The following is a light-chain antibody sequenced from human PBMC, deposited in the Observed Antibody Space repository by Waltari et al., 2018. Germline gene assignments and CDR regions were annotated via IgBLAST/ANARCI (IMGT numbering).Light chain of an antibody. CDR2: DTF. CDR3: QQRLNWPPVT. Sequence: EVVLTQSPATLSLSPGERATLSCRASQSVDRYLAWYQQKPGQAPRLLIYDTFFRATGIPARFSGRGSGTDFTLTISSLEPEDFAVYYCQQRLNWPPVTFGQGTRLEIK. J-gene: IGKJ5*01. V-gene: IGKV3-11*01. CDR1: QSVDRY.